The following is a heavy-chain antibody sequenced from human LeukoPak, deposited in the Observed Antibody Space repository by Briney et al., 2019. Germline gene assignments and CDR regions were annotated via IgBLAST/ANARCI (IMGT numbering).Heavy chain of an antibody. CDR1: RFTFDDYA. CDR2: ISWNSGSI. D-gene: IGHD6-13*01. J-gene: IGHJ4*02. Sequence: GGSLRLSCAASRFTFDDYAMHWVRQAPGNGLEWVSGISWNSGSIGYADSVKGRFTISRDNAKNSLYLQMNSLRAEDTALYYCAKDSLPFIAAAGHVGDYWGQGTLVTVSS. CDR3: AKDSLPFIAAAGHVGDY. V-gene: IGHV3-9*01.